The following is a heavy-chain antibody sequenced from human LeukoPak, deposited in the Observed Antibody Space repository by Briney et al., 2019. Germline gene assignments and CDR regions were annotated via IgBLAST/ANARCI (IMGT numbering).Heavy chain of an antibody. Sequence: SETLSLTCTVSGGSISSYYWGWIRQPPGKGLEWIGSIYYSGSTYYNPSLKSRVTISVDTSKNQFSLKLSSVTAADTAVYYCASITIFGVGTVDYWGQGTLVTVSS. CDR2: IYYSGST. D-gene: IGHD3-3*01. J-gene: IGHJ4*02. V-gene: IGHV4-39*01. CDR1: GGSISSYY. CDR3: ASITIFGVGTVDY.